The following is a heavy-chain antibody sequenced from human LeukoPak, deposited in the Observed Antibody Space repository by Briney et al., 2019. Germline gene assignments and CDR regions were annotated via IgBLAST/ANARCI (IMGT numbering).Heavy chain of an antibody. CDR1: GFTFSSYS. Sequence: PGGSLRLSCAASGFTFSSYSMNWVRQAPGKGLEWVSSISSSSSYIYYADSVKGRFTISRDNSKNTLYLQMNSLRAEDTAVYYCAKGDYYLFDYWGQGTLVTVSS. V-gene: IGHV3-21*04. CDR2: ISSSSSYI. D-gene: IGHD4-17*01. CDR3: AKGDYYLFDY. J-gene: IGHJ4*02.